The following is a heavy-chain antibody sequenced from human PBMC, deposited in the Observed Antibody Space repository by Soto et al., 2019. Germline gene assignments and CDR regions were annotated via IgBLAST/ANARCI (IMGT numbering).Heavy chain of an antibody. CDR2: INHSGST. J-gene: IGHJ3*02. CDR1: GGSFSGYY. V-gene: IGHV4-34*01. D-gene: IGHD3-10*01. CDR3: ARVKPGRAKAFDI. Sequence: SETLSLTCAVYGGSFSGYYWSWIRQPPGKGLEWIGEINHSGSTNYNPSLKSRVTISVDTSKNQFSLKLSSVTAADTAVYYCARVKPGRAKAFDIWGQGTMVTVSS.